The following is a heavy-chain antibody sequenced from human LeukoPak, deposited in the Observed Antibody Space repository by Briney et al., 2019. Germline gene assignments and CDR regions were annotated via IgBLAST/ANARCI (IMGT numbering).Heavy chain of an antibody. CDR1: GFTFSDHY. V-gene: IGHV3-72*01. CDR2: SRNRAKSYTT. J-gene: IGHJ4*02. CDR3: SRDATGDH. Sequence: GGSLRLSRAVSGFTFSDHYMDWVRQAPGKGLEWVGRSRNRAKSYTTDYAASVKGRFTISRDDSKSTLYLQMNSLETEDTAVYYCSRDATGDHWGQGTLVSVSS.